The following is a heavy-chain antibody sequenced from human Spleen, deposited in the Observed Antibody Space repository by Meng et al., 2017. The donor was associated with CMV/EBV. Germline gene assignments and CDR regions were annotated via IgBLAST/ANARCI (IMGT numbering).Heavy chain of an antibody. CDR3: ARDLSGTYSNWLDP. D-gene: IGHD1-26*01. J-gene: IGHJ5*02. CDR1: GYTFTSYY. CDR2: IDPSSGNT. V-gene: IGHV1-46*01. Sequence: ASVKVSCKESGYTFTSYYIPWVRQAPGQGLEWMGVIDPSSGNTDNVQRFRGRVTMTRETSTSTVYMELSSLRSEDTALYYWARDLSGTYSNWLDPWGQGTLVTVSS.